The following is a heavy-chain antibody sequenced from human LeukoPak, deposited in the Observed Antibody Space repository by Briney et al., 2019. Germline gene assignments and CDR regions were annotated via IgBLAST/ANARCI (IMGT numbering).Heavy chain of an antibody. CDR3: ARDRGGEESRIVGATDFDY. Sequence: GGSLRLSCAASGFTFSSYSMNWVRQAPGKGLEWVSYISSSSSTIYYADSVKGRFTIYRDNAKNSLYLQMNSLRAEDTAVYYCARDRGGEESRIVGATDFDYWGQGTLVTVSS. CDR1: GFTFSSYS. J-gene: IGHJ4*02. D-gene: IGHD1-26*01. V-gene: IGHV3-48*04. CDR2: ISSSSSTI.